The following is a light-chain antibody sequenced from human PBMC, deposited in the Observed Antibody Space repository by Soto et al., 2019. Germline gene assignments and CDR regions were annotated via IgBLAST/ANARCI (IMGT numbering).Light chain of an antibody. Sequence: EIVLTQSPGTLSLSPGERATLSCRASQSVSNNYLSWYQQKPGQAPRLLIYDASNRATGIPARLSGSGSGTDFTLTISSLEPEDFAVYXCXQRFIWPPLNFGGGTKVDI. CDR2: DAS. CDR1: QSVSNNY. J-gene: IGKJ4*01. V-gene: IGKV3-11*01. CDR3: XQRFIWPPLN.